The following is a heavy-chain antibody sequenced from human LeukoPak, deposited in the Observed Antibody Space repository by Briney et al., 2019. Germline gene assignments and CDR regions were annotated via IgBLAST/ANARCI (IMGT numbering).Heavy chain of an antibody. J-gene: IGHJ4*02. CDR2: ISYDESNK. V-gene: IGHV3-30*18. D-gene: IGHD2-2*01. Sequence: GGSLRLSCAASGFTFSSYGMHWVRQAPGKGLEWVAVISYDESNKYFADSVKGRFTISRDISTDTLWLQMDSLRTEDTAVYYCAKGPLRGTAAAIDYWGQGTLVTVSS. CDR1: GFTFSSYG. CDR3: AKGPLRGTAAAIDY.